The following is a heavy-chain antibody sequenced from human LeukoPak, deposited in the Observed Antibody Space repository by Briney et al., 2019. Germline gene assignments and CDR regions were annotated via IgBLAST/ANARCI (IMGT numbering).Heavy chain of an antibody. V-gene: IGHV3-7*01. CDR1: GFTFSSYW. Sequence: GGSLRLSCAASGFTFSSYWMSWVRQAPGKGLEWVDNIKQDGSEKYYVDSVKGRFTISRDNAKNSLYLQMNSLRAEDTAVYYCARGYDYVWGSYRYIDYWGQGTLVTVSS. D-gene: IGHD3-16*02. CDR2: IKQDGSEK. CDR3: ARGYDYVWGSYRYIDY. J-gene: IGHJ4*02.